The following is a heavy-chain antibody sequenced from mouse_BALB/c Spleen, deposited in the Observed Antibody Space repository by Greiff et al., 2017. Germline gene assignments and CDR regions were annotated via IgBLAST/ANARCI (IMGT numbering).Heavy chain of an antibody. V-gene: IGHV14-1*02. J-gene: IGHJ2*01. CDR3: ARVPPYFDY. Sequence: VQLQQSGAELVRPGALVKLSCKASGFNIKDYYMHWVKQRPEQGLEWIGWIDPENGNTIYDPKFQGKASITADTSSNTAYLQLSSLTSEDTAVYYCARVPPYFDYWGQGTTLTVSS. D-gene: IGHD5-1*01. CDR1: GFNIKDYY. CDR2: IDPENGNT.